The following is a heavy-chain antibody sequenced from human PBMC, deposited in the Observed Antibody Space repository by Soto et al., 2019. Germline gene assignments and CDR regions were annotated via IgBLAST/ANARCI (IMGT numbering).Heavy chain of an antibody. CDR1: GYTFTNYA. V-gene: IGHV1-3*01. J-gene: IGHJ6*02. D-gene: IGHD3-3*01. Sequence: ASVKVSCKASGYTFTNYAMHWVRQAPGQRLEWMGWINAGNGNTKYSQKFQGRVTITRDTSASTAYMELSSLRSEDTAVYYCAREPYDFWSGSGMDVWGQGTTVTVSS. CDR3: AREPYDFWSGSGMDV. CDR2: INAGNGNT.